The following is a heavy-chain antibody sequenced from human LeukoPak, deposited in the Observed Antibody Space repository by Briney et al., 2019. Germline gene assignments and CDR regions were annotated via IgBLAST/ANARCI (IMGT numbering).Heavy chain of an antibody. D-gene: IGHD6-6*01. V-gene: IGHV3-30*04. Sequence: GGSLRLSCAASGFTFSSYAMHWVRQAPGKGLEWVAVISYDGSNKNYADSVKGRFTISRDNSKNTLYLQMNSLRAEDTAVYYCARGSHRIEYRRSAAFDPRGQGTLVTVSS. CDR3: ARGSHRIEYRRSAAFDP. J-gene: IGHJ5*02. CDR1: GFTFSSYA. CDR2: ISYDGSNK.